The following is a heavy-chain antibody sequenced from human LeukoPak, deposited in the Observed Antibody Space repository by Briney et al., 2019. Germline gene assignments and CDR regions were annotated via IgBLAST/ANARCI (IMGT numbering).Heavy chain of an antibody. D-gene: IGHD5-18*01. Sequence: SETLSLTCTVSGGSISSGGYYWSWIRQHPGKGLEWIGYIYYSGSTYYNPSFKSRVTISVDTSKNQFSLKLSSVTAADTAVYYCAREVYSYGLLLDYWGQGTLVTVSS. CDR1: GGSISSGGYY. V-gene: IGHV4-31*03. CDR3: AREVYSYGLLLDY. J-gene: IGHJ4*02. CDR2: IYYSGST.